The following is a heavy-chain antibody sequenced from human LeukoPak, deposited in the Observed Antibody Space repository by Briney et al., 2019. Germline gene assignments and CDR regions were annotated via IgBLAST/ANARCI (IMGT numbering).Heavy chain of an antibody. Sequence: GGSLRLSCAASGFLFNSYGMSWVRQAPGQGLEWVPSITGSTRTTYYTDSVKGRFIISRDNSKNTLYLQMNSLRAEDTALYYCAKVARAGNDLYAEYFQHWGQGTLVTVSS. CDR1: GFLFNSYG. J-gene: IGHJ1*01. V-gene: IGHV3-23*01. CDR3: AKVARAGNDLYAEYFQH. D-gene: IGHD1-1*01. CDR2: ITGSTRTT.